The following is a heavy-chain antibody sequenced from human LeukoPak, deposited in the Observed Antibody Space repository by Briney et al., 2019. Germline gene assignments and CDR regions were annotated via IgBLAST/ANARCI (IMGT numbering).Heavy chain of an antibody. D-gene: IGHD6-19*01. V-gene: IGHV3-7*01. CDR1: GFTFNTYA. Sequence: GGSLRLSCATSGFTFNTYAMNWVRQAPGKGLEWVANIEKKGSEKRYVDSVEGRFTMSRDNAKKSLYLQMNILRVEDTAVYYCAREGGSGWYSGWFDPWGQGTLVTVSS. CDR2: IEKKGSEK. CDR3: AREGGSGWYSGWFDP. J-gene: IGHJ5*02.